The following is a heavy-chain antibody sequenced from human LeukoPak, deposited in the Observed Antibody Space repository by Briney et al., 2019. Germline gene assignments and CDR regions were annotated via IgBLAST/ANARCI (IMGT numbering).Heavy chain of an antibody. V-gene: IGHV3-30*01. Sequence: PGRSLRLSCAASGFTFSSYAMHWVRQAPGKGLEWVAVISYDGSNKYYADSVKGRFTISRDNSKNTLYLQMNSLRAEDTAVYYCARGYSGSTDYWGQGTLVTVSP. CDR3: ARGYSGSTDY. J-gene: IGHJ4*02. CDR2: ISYDGSNK. D-gene: IGHD1-26*01. CDR1: GFTFSSYA.